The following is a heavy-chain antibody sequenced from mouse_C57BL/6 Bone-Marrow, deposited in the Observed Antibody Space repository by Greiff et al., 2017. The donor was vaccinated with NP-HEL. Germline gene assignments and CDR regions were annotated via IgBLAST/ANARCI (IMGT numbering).Heavy chain of an antibody. D-gene: IGHD2-4*01. J-gene: IGHJ1*03. Sequence: EVQLQESGGGLVQPGGSLSLSCAASGFTFTDYYMSWVRQPPGKALEWLGFIRNKANGYTTEYSASVKGRFTISRDNSQSILYLQMNALRAEDSATYYCARYTGLRRGYFDVWGTGTTVTVSS. CDR2: IRNKANGYTT. CDR3: ARYTGLRRGYFDV. CDR1: GFTFTDYY. V-gene: IGHV7-3*01.